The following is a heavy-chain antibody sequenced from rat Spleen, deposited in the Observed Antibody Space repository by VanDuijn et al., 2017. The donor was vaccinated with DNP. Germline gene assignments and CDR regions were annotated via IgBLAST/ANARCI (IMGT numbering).Heavy chain of an antibody. Sequence: EVRLVESDGGLVQPGRSLKLSCAASGFTFSDYYMAWVRQAPKKGLEWVATISYDGSSTYYRDSVKGRFTISRDNAKSTLYLQMDSLRSEDTATYYCARHRTIMPYYYAMDAWGQGASVTVSS. V-gene: IGHV5-7*01. CDR1: GFTFSDYY. J-gene: IGHJ4*01. CDR3: ARHRTIMPYYYAMDA. CDR2: ISYDGSST. D-gene: IGHD1-12*01.